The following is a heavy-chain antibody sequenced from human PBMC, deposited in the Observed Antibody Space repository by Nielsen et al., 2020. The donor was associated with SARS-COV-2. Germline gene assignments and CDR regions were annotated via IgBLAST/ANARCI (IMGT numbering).Heavy chain of an antibody. V-gene: IGHV3-15*01. D-gene: IGHD3-10*01. Sequence: GGSMRPSCAAYGFTFSNPWMKWVSQAPGRGLKWVGRNKSKVDGGTTDYAGPVKSRFTISRDDSNNTLYLQMNTLKTEATAVYYCTTGGITMVRGVLQYWGQGTLVTVSP. CDR3: TTGGITMVRGVLQY. CDR1: GFTFSNPW. CDR2: NKSKVDGGTT. J-gene: IGHJ1*01.